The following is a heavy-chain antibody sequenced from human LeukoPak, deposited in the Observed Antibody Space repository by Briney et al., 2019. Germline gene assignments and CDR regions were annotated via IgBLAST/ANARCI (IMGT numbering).Heavy chain of an antibody. Sequence: PSETLSLTCAVYGXSFSGYYWSWIRQPPGKGLEWIGEINHSGSTNYNPSLKSRVTISVDTSKNQFSLKLSSVTAADTAVYYCARGGGLYCSSTSCSNDWGQGTLVTVSS. V-gene: IGHV4-34*01. CDR2: INHSGST. J-gene: IGHJ4*02. CDR1: GXSFSGYY. D-gene: IGHD2-2*01. CDR3: ARGGGLYCSSTSCSND.